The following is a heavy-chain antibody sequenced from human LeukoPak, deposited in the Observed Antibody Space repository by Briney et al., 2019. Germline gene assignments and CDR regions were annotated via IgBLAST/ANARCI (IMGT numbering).Heavy chain of an antibody. Sequence: ASVKVSCKASGYTFTSYGIAWVRQAPGQGLEWMGWISGYNGNTNYAQKLQGRVTMTTDTSTSTTYMELRSLRSDDTAVYYCARVHLPIYYYGSGSYCDYWGQGTLVTVSS. J-gene: IGHJ4*02. CDR2: ISGYNGNT. CDR3: ARVHLPIYYYGSGSYCDY. V-gene: IGHV1-18*01. CDR1: GYTFTSYG. D-gene: IGHD3-10*01.